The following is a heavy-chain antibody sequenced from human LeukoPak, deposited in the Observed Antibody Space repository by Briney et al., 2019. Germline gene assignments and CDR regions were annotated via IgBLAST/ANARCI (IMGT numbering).Heavy chain of an antibody. D-gene: IGHD5-12*01. V-gene: IGHV4-34*01. Sequence: SETLSLTCAVYGGPFSGYYWSWIRQPPGKGLEWIGEINRSGSTNYNPSLKSRVTISVDTSKNQFSLKLSSVTAADTAMYYCARRPVGYSGYDWWYSFDYWGQGTLVTVSS. CDR1: GGPFSGYY. J-gene: IGHJ4*02. CDR2: INRSGST. CDR3: ARRPVGYSGYDWWYSFDY.